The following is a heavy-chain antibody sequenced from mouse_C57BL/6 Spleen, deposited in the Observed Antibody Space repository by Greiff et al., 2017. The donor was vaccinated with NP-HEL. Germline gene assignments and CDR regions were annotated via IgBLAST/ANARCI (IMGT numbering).Heavy chain of an antibody. Sequence: EVNVVESGGGLVKPGGSLKLSCAASGFTFSSYTMSWVRQTPEKRLEWVATISGGGGNTYYPDSVKGRFTISRDNAKNTLYLEMSSLRSEDTALYYCARRGYGSLYYAMDYWGQGTSVTVSS. CDR1: GFTFSSYT. CDR2: ISGGGGNT. V-gene: IGHV5-9*01. J-gene: IGHJ4*01. CDR3: ARRGYGSLYYAMDY. D-gene: IGHD1-1*01.